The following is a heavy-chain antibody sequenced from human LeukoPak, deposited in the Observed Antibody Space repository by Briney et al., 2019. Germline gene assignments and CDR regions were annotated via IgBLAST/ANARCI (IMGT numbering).Heavy chain of an antibody. CDR2: ISSSSIYI. Sequence: GGSLRLSCAASGFTFSSYSMNWVRQAPGKGLEWVSSISSSSIYIYYADSVKGRFTISRDNAKNSLYLQMNSLRAEDTAVYYCARRVELWGGLDYWGQGTLVTVSS. D-gene: IGHD5-18*01. V-gene: IGHV3-21*01. CDR3: ARRVELWGGLDY. CDR1: GFTFSSYS. J-gene: IGHJ4*02.